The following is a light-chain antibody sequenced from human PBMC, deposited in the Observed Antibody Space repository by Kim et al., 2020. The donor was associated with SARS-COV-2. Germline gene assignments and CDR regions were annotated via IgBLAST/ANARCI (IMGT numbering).Light chain of an antibody. CDR1: QSISSH. CDR2: AAS. Sequence: DIQMTQSPSSLSASVGDRVTITCRTTQSISSHLNWYQQKPGRAPKLLVSAASTLQGGVPSRFSGSGSETDFTLTISSLQPEDFATYFCQQSYITPFTFGPGTKVDIK. J-gene: IGKJ3*01. V-gene: IGKV1-39*01. CDR3: QQSYITPFT.